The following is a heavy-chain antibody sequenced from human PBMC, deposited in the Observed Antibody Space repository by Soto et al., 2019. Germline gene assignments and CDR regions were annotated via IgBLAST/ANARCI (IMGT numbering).Heavy chain of an antibody. D-gene: IGHD3-22*01. CDR3: AKGRNHYDSSGYYSFPLDV. V-gene: IGHV3-23*01. Sequence: LRLSCTASGFTFSTYPMSLARQAPFKGLGWVSAISVYGGSTYYADSVKVRFTVSRDNSKNTLYLQMNSLRAEDTAVYYCAKGRNHYDSSGYYSFPLDVWGQGTTVTVSS. J-gene: IGHJ6*02. CDR1: GFTFSTYP. CDR2: ISVYGGST.